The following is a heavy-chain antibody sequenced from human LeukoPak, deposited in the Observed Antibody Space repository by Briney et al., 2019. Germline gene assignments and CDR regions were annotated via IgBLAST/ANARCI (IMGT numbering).Heavy chain of an antibody. CDR2: ISSSSTI. CDR1: GFTFSSYS. CDR3: ARDKIVGATHFDY. V-gene: IGHV3-48*01. Sequence: GGSLRLSCAASGFTFSSYSMNWVRQAPGKGLEWVSYISSSSTIYYADSVKGRFTISRDNSKNTLYLQMNSLRAEDTAVYYCARDKIVGATHFDYWGQGTLVTVSS. J-gene: IGHJ4*02. D-gene: IGHD1-26*01.